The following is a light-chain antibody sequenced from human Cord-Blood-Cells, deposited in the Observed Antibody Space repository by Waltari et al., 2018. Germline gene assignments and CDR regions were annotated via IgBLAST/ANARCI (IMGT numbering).Light chain of an antibody. V-gene: IGLV6-57*03. CDR1: SGSIASNY. J-gene: IGLJ3*02. CDR2: GDN. Sequence: NFMLTQPHSVSESPGKTVTISCTRSSGSIASNYVQWYQQRPGSAPTTVIYGDNQRPSGVPDRFSAAIDSPSNSASLTISGLMTEDEADYYCQSYDSSNQVFGGGTKLTVL. CDR3: QSYDSSNQV.